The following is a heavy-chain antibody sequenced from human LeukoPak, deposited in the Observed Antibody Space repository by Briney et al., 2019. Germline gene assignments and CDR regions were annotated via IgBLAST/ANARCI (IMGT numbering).Heavy chain of an antibody. D-gene: IGHD6-13*01. CDR3: ARGRSSSRPGAFDI. CDR2: IYYSGST. V-gene: IGHV4-39*01. CDR1: GGSNSSSSYY. J-gene: IGHJ3*02. Sequence: SETLSLTCTVSGGSNSSSSYYWGWIRQPPGKGLEWIGSIYYSGSTYYNPSLKSRVTISVDTSKNQFSLKLSSVTAADTAVYYCARGRSSSRPGAFDIWGQGTMATVSS.